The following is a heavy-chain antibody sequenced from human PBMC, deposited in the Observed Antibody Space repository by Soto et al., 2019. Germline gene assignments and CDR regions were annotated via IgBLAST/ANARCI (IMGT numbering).Heavy chain of an antibody. V-gene: IGHV1-69*08. CDR1: GGTFSSYI. D-gene: IGHD2-15*01. Sequence: QVQLVQSGAEVKKPGSSVKVSCKASGGTFSSYIISWVRQAPGQGLEWMGRIIPILGIANYAQKFQCRVTITADKATSTAYRELSSLRSEDTAVYYCARDRYCSGGSCPPDAFYIWGQGTMVTVSS. J-gene: IGHJ3*02. CDR2: IIPILGIA. CDR3: ARDRYCSGGSCPPDAFYI.